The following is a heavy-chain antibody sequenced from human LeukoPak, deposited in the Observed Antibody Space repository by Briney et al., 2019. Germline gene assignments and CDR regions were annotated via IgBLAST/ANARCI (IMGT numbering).Heavy chain of an antibody. CDR2: ISSSSSYI. Sequence: GGSLRLSCAASGFTFSHFWMNWVRQAPGKGLEWVSSISSSSSYIYYADSVKGRFTISRDNAKNSLYLQMNSLRAEDTAVYYCARPYSSGWYGFDYWGQGTLVTVSS. D-gene: IGHD6-19*01. J-gene: IGHJ4*02. V-gene: IGHV3-21*01. CDR1: GFTFSHFW. CDR3: ARPYSSGWYGFDY.